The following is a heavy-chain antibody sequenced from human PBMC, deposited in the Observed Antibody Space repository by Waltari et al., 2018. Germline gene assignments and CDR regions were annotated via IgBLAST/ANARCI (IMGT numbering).Heavy chain of an antibody. CDR3: AHSRYYGSGSCHSCFDY. J-gene: IGHJ4*02. CDR1: GFSLSTSAVG. Sequence: QITLKESGPTLVKPTQTLTLTCTFSGFSLSTSAVGVGWIRQPPGKALEWLALIYWNDDKRYSPSLKSRLTITKDTSKNQVVLTMTNMDPVDTATYYCAHSRYYGSGSCHSCFDYWGQGTLVTVSS. CDR2: IYWNDDK. V-gene: IGHV2-5*01. D-gene: IGHD3-10*01.